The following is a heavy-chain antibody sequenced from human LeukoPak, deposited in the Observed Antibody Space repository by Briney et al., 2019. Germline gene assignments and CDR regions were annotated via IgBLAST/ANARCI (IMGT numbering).Heavy chain of an antibody. Sequence: ASVKVSCKASGYTFTSYGISWVRQAPGQGLEWMGWISAYNGNTNYAQKLQGRATMTTDTSTSTAYMELRSLRSDDTAVYYCARVLVVPAAKLYYFDYWGQGTLVTVSS. V-gene: IGHV1-18*01. D-gene: IGHD2-2*01. CDR3: ARVLVVPAAKLYYFDY. CDR2: ISAYNGNT. CDR1: GYTFTSYG. J-gene: IGHJ4*02.